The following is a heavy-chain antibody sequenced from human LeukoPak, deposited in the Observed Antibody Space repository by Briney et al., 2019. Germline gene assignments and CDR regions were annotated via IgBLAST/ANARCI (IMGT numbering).Heavy chain of an antibody. D-gene: IGHD6-19*01. CDR2: ISAYNGDT. Sequence: ASVKVSCKASGYTFNTYGINWVRQAPGQGLEGMGWISAYNGDTNYAQKLQGRVTMTTDTSTSTAYMELRSLRSDDTAVYYCARGLQENLAWLQAFSAFDIWGQGTMVTVSS. CDR3: ARGLQENLAWLQAFSAFDI. J-gene: IGHJ3*02. CDR1: GYTFNTYG. V-gene: IGHV1-18*01.